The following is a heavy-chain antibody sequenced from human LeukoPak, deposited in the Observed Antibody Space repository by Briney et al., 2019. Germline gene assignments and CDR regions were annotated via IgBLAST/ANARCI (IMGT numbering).Heavy chain of an antibody. J-gene: IGHJ5*02. D-gene: IGHD2-15*01. CDR3: ARHWSHSVAQFGRSYWFDP. Sequence: SETLSLTCIVSGGSISGFYWSWIRQPAGKGLEWIGHMDTSGHTNYNSSLMSRVTMSVDTSKNQFSLRLTSVTAADTAVYYCARHWSHSVAQFGRSYWFDPWGQGTLVTVSS. CDR2: MDTSGHT. CDR1: GGSISGFY. V-gene: IGHV4-4*07.